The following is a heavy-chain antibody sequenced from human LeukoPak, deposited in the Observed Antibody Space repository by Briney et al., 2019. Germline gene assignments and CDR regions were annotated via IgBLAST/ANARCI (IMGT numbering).Heavy chain of an antibody. Sequence: ASVKVSCKASGYTFTSYDINWVRQATGQGLEWMGWMNPNSGNTGYAQKFQGRVTMTRNTSISTAYMELSSLRSEDTAVYYCAREVAAAGTPTSGWGQGTLVTVSS. D-gene: IGHD6-13*01. CDR1: GYTFTSYD. J-gene: IGHJ4*02. V-gene: IGHV1-8*01. CDR3: AREVAAAGTPTSG. CDR2: MNPNSGNT.